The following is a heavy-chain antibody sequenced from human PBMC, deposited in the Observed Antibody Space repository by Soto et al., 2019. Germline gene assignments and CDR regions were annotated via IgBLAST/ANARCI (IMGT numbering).Heavy chain of an antibody. CDR3: ARGGRRSPGMDV. Sequence: QVQLQESGPGLVKPSQTLSLTCTVSGGSISSGGYYWSWIRQHPGKGLEWIGYIYYSGSTYYSPSLKSRVTLSADTSKNQFSLKLSSVTAADTAVYYCARGGRRSPGMDVWGQGTTVTVSS. CDR1: GGSISSGGYY. V-gene: IGHV4-31*03. J-gene: IGHJ6*02. CDR2: IYYSGST.